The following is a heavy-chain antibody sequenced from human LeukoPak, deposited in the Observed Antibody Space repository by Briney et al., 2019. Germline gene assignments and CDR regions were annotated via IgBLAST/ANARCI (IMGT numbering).Heavy chain of an antibody. CDR3: TRSGYRHPYHFDS. Sequence: PGGSLRLSCAASGFSVRTTYMSWVRQSPGKGLEWVSVLYTGGGTDHADSVKGRFTTSRDNSKNTLSLQMNSLRVEDTAIYYCTRSGYRHPYHFDSWGQGTLVTVSS. CDR2: LYTGGGT. D-gene: IGHD3-22*01. CDR1: GFSVRTTY. J-gene: IGHJ4*02. V-gene: IGHV3-53*01.